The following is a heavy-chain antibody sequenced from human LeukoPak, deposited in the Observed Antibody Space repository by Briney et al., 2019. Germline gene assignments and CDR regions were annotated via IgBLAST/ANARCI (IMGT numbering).Heavy chain of an antibody. CDR2: IHHSGRN. CDR3: ASPNSMGLRTFYY. CDR1: GGLFSGYY. J-gene: IGHJ4*02. V-gene: IGHV4-34*01. D-gene: IGHD2/OR15-2a*01. Sequence: SETLSLTRAVYGGLFSGYYWSWIRQPPGKGLEWIGEIHHSGRNNHNPSPKSRVTISEDTSKNQFSLKLSSMTAADTAVYYCASPNSMGLRTFYYWGQGTLVTVSS.